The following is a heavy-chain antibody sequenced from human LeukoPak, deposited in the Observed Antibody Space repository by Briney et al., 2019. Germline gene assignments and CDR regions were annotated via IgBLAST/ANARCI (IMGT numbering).Heavy chain of an antibody. CDR3: AKDFGRNLGGPGY. CDR1: GFTFSTYT. J-gene: IGHJ4*02. D-gene: IGHD3-10*01. Sequence: GGSLILSCAASGFTFSTYTMAWVRQAPGGGLEWVSGISGDGYSTYYADSVKGRFAISRDNSKSTLYLQMNSLRAEDTAVYYCAKDFGRNLGGPGYWGRGTRVTVSS. V-gene: IGHV3-23*01. CDR2: ISGDGYST.